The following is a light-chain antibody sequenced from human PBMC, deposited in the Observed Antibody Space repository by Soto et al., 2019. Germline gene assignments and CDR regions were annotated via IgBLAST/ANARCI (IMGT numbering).Light chain of an antibody. Sequence: QSLLTQPPSASGTPGQGVTISCSGSTSNIGSNYVYWYQQLPGTAPKLLIYRNNQRPSGSPDRFSGSKSGTSASLAISGLRYDDEADYFCATWDDSLNGFYVFGTGTKLTVL. V-gene: IGLV1-47*01. CDR3: ATWDDSLNGFYV. J-gene: IGLJ1*01. CDR2: RNN. CDR1: TSNIGSNY.